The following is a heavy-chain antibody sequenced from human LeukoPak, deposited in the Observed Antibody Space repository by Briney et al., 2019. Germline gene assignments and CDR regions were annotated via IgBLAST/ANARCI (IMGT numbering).Heavy chain of an antibody. Sequence: GGSLRLSCAASGFTFSSYAMHWVRQAPGKGLEWVAVISYDGSYTYYADSVKGRFTISRDNAKNMQYLQMNSLRAEDTAVYYCARPIVVLPSESHAFDIWGQGTMITVSS. CDR2: ISYDGSYT. V-gene: IGHV3-30*04. D-gene: IGHD2-2*01. J-gene: IGHJ3*02. CDR1: GFTFSSYA. CDR3: ARPIVVLPSESHAFDI.